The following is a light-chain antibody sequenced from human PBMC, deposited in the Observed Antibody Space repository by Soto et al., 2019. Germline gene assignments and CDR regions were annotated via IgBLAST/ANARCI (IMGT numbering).Light chain of an antibody. Sequence: EILMTQSPATLSVSPGERATLSCRASHSVSRNLAWYQQKPGQTPRLLIYGASARATGTPARFSGSGSGTEYTLTISSVQSEDFAVYYCQKYNSAPFTFGPGTKVDIK. CDR1: HSVSRN. V-gene: IGKV3-15*01. J-gene: IGKJ3*01. CDR2: GAS. CDR3: QKYNSAPFT.